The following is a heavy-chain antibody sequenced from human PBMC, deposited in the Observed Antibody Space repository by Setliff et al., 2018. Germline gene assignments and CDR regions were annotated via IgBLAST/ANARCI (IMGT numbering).Heavy chain of an antibody. CDR1: GGTFNSYG. D-gene: IGHD1-26*01. V-gene: IGHV1-69*13. CDR3: ATQPLQWELLGFDY. CDR2: SIPISGTT. J-gene: IGHJ4*02. Sequence: GASVKVSCKTSGGTFNSYGIDWVRQAPGQGLEWMGRSIPISGTTKYAQKFQGRVTITADESTSTAYMELSSLRSEDTAVYYCATQPLQWELLGFDYWGQGTLVTVSS.